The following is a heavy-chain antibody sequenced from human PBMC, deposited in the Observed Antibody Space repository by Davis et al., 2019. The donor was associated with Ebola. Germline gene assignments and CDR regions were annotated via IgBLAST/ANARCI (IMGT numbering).Heavy chain of an antibody. CDR3: ARDAFSLSRYDTEDH. CDR1: GFILYRYE. J-gene: IGHJ4*02. V-gene: IGHV3-48*03. Sequence: GASLMTSCASSGFILYRYEMKWVRQAPGKGLEWVSYISGYATSTFYADSVKGRFTISRDNARDSLYLQMDSLRVEDTAIYYCARDAFSLSRYDTEDHWGQGTLVTVSS. D-gene: IGHD3-9*01. CDR2: ISGYATST.